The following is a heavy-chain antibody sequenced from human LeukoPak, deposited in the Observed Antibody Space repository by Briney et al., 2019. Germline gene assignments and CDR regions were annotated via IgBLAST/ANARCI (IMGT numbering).Heavy chain of an antibody. J-gene: IGHJ5*02. D-gene: IGHD2-2*01. CDR3: ARDQGYCSSTSCYSPYYNWFDP. V-gene: IGHV3-30*04. Sequence: GGSLRLSCAASGFTFSSYAMHWVRQAPGKGLEWVAVISYDGSNKYYVDSVKGRFTISRDNSKNTLYLQMNSLRAEDTAVYYCARDQGYCSSTSCYSPYYNWFDPWGQGTLVTVSS. CDR2: ISYDGSNK. CDR1: GFTFSSYA.